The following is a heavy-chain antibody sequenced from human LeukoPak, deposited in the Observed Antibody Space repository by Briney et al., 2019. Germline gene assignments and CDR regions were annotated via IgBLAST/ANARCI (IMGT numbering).Heavy chain of an antibody. CDR1: GLIFSTYA. D-gene: IGHD1-26*01. V-gene: IGHV3-23*01. Sequence: GGSLRLSCAASGLIFSTYAMSWVRQAPGKGLEWVSMISSSGVSTYYAGSVEGRFTISRDNSKNTLYLQMNSLRVEDTAVYYCAKRAVGLTFDYWGQGTLVTVSS. CDR2: ISSSGVST. CDR3: AKRAVGLTFDY. J-gene: IGHJ4*02.